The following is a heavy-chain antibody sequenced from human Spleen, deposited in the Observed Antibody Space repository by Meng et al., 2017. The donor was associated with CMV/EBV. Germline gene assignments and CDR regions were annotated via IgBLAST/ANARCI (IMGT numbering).Heavy chain of an antibody. J-gene: IGHJ6*02. CDR3: ARDSSSWYTYYYYGMDI. D-gene: IGHD6-13*01. CDR1: GYSISNGYY. V-gene: IGHV4-38-2*02. Sequence: SETLSLTCTVSGYSISNGYYWGWIRQPPGKGLEWIGSIYRGGNTYYNPSLKSRVTISIDTSKNKISLKLTSVTAADTAVYYCARDSSSWYTYYYYGMDIWGQGTTVTVSS. CDR2: IYRGGNT.